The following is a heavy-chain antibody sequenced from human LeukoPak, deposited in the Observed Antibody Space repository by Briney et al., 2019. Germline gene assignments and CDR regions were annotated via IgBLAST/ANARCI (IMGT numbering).Heavy chain of an antibody. Sequence: PGGSLRLSCAASGFTFSGSALHWVRQPSGKGLEWVGRIRRKADNCATAYAASVKGRFTISRDDSKNTAHLLMHSLKTEDTAVYYCTRHTEFDYWGRGTLVT. J-gene: IGHJ4*03. CDR2: IRRKADNCAT. D-gene: IGHD2-8*02. V-gene: IGHV3-73*01. CDR3: TRHTEFDY. CDR1: GFTFSGSA.